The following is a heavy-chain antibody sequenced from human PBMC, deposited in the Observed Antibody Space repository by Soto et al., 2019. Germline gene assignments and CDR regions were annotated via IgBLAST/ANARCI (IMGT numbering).Heavy chain of an antibody. Sequence: GGSLRLSCAASGFTVSSTYITWVRQAPGKGLEWVSVIYGGLTTSYADSVKGRFTIPRDNSKNTVFLQMNSLRGEDTAVYYCARDRIEAAGTPRFNYYYGMDVWGQGTTVTVSS. V-gene: IGHV3-53*01. J-gene: IGHJ6*02. D-gene: IGHD6-13*01. CDR2: IYGGLTT. CDR1: GFTVSSTY. CDR3: ARDRIEAAGTPRFNYYYGMDV.